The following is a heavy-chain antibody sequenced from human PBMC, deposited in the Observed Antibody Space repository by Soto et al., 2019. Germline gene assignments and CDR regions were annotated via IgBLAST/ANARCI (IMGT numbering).Heavy chain of an antibody. V-gene: IGHV3-66*01. J-gene: IGHJ5*02. CDR1: GFTVSSNY. D-gene: IGHD2-8*01. CDR2: IYSGGST. CDR3: ARDSLVGVLGFDP. Sequence: GGSLRLSCAASGFTVSSNYMSWVRQAPGKGLEWVSVIYSGGSTYYADSVKGGFTISRDNSKNTLYLQMNSLRAEDTAVYYCARDSLVGVLGFDPWGQGTLVTVSS.